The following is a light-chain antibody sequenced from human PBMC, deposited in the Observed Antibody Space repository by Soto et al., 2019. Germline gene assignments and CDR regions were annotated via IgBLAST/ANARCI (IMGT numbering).Light chain of an antibody. Sequence: QSALSQPPSASGSPGQSVTISCTGTSSDVGGYDYVSWYRQHPGAAPKLMIYEVTKRPSGVPDRFSGSRSGNTASLTVSGLQADDEADYFCSSYAGRDNRLVFGGGTKVTVL. J-gene: IGLJ2*01. CDR3: SSYAGRDNRLV. V-gene: IGLV2-8*01. CDR1: SSDVGGYDY. CDR2: EVT.